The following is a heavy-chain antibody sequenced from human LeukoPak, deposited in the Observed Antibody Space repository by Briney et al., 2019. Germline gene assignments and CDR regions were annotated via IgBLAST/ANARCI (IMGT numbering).Heavy chain of an antibody. J-gene: IGHJ4*02. V-gene: IGHV1-18*01. Sequence: GASVKVSCKASGYTFTSYGISWVRQAPGQGLEWMGWISAYNGNTNYAQKLQGRVTMTTDTSTSTAYMELSSLRSEDTAVYYCARSRIGLDFDYWGQGTLVTVSS. CDR2: ISAYNGNT. D-gene: IGHD3/OR15-3a*01. CDR3: ARSRIGLDFDY. CDR1: GYTFTSYG.